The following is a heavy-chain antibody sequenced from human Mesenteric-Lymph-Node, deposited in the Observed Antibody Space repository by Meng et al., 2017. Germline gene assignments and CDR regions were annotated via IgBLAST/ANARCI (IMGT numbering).Heavy chain of an antibody. J-gene: IGHJ4*02. D-gene: IGHD5-18*01. CDR3: AREETRGYSYGYLYAY. Sequence: GGSLRLSCAASGFTFSSYAMSWVRQAPGKGLEWVSAISGSGGSTYYADSVKGRFTISRDNSKNTLYLQMNSLRAEDTAVYYCAREETRGYSYGYLYAYWGQGTLVTVSS. CDR2: ISGSGGST. V-gene: IGHV3-23*01. CDR1: GFTFSSYA.